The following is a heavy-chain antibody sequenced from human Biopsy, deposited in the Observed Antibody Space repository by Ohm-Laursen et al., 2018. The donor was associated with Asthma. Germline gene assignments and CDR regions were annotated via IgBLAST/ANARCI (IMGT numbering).Heavy chain of an antibody. Sequence: SLRLSCAASGFTFRKSAMHWVRQVAGKGLDWVAVVTYDGISQYYAESVKGRFTISRDNSRNTLNLQMNSVRPDDTAVYFCARERAGVLGSYNGMDVWGPGTTVSVSS. CDR3: ARERAGVLGSYNGMDV. CDR1: GFTFRKSA. D-gene: IGHD2-8*01. V-gene: IGHV3-30*03. J-gene: IGHJ6*02. CDR2: VTYDGISQ.